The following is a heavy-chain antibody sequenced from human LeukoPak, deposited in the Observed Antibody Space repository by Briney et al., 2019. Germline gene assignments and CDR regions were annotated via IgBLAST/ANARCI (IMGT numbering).Heavy chain of an antibody. CDR3: ARDGTDEVGAHAFDI. V-gene: IGHV3-21*01. D-gene: IGHD1-26*01. CDR1: GFAFSSYS. Sequence: PGGSLRLSCAASGFAFSSYSMNWVRQAPGKGLEWVSSISSSSSYIYYADSVKGRFTISRDNAKNSLYLQMNSLRAEDTAVYYCARDGTDEVGAHAFDIWGQGTMVTVSS. CDR2: ISSSSSYI. J-gene: IGHJ3*02.